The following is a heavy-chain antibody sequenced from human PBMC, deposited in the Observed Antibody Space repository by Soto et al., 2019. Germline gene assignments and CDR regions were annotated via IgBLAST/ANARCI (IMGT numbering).Heavy chain of an antibody. Sequence: QVQLQESGPGLVKPSGTLSLTCAVSGGSISSSNWWSWVRQPPGKGLEWIGEIYHSGSTNYNPSPKSRVTIALDTSKHRCSLERSSVTAADTAVYYCAREGGSLLCLPRGMGVWGQGTTVTVSS. J-gene: IGHJ6*02. CDR3: AREGGSLLCLPRGMGV. CDR2: IYHSGST. CDR1: GGSISSSNW. D-gene: IGHD3-10*02. V-gene: IGHV4-4*02.